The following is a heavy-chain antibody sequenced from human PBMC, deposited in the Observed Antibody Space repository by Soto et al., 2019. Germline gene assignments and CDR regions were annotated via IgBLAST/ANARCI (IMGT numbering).Heavy chain of an antibody. J-gene: IGHJ4*02. V-gene: IGHV4-34*01. Sequence: QVQLQQWGAGLLKPSETLSLTCAVYGGSFCGYYWSWIRQPPGKGLEWIGEINHSGSTNYNPSLKSRVTISVDTSKNQFSLKLSSVTAADTAVYYYARGKSSSSWYSDFDYWGQGTLVTVSS. CDR3: ARGKSSSSWYSDFDY. CDR1: GGSFCGYY. CDR2: INHSGST. D-gene: IGHD6-13*01.